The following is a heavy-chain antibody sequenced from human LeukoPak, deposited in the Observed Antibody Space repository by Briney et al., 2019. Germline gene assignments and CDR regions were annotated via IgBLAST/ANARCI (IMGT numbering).Heavy chain of an antibody. V-gene: IGHV4-4*07. CDR1: GGSISSYY. D-gene: IGHD3-22*01. CDR3: ARGRIVVVIGPVFDY. Sequence: SETLSLTCTVSGGSISSYYWSWIRQPAGKGLEWIGRIYTSGSTNYNPSLKSRVTMSVDTSKNQFSLKLSSVTAADTAVYYCARGRIVVVIGPVFDYWGQGTLVTVSS. J-gene: IGHJ4*02. CDR2: IYTSGST.